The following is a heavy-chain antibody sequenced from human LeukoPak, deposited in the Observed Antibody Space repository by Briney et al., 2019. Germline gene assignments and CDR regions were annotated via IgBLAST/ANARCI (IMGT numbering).Heavy chain of an antibody. D-gene: IGHD7-27*01. CDR3: ATRDASNWGYYSDY. CDR2: INPNSGGT. J-gene: IGHJ4*02. V-gene: IGHV1-2*02. Sequence: ASVKVSCKASGYTFTGYYMHWVRQAPGQGLEWMGWINPNSGGTNYAQKFQGRVTMTRDTSISTAYMELSRLRSDDTAVYYCATRDASNWGYYSDYWGQGTLVTVSS. CDR1: GYTFTGYY.